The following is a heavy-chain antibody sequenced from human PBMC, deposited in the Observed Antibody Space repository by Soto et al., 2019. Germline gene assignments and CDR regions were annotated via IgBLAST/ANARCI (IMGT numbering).Heavy chain of an antibody. CDR1: GYSIRGGYF. CDR3: ARSMYSTSAQLYYGMDV. V-gene: IGHV4-38-2*01. Sequence: PSETLSLTCAVSGYSIRGGYFWGWIRQPPGKGLEWIGSMYHSGITYYNLSLKSRVTISVDTSKNQLSRKLSSATAADTAVYYCARSMYSTSAQLYYGMDVWGQGTTVTVSS. D-gene: IGHD6-6*01. CDR2: MYHSGIT. J-gene: IGHJ6*02.